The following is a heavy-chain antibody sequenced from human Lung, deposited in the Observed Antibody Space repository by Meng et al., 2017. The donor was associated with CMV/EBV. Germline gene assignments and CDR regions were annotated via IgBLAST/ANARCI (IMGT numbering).Heavy chain of an antibody. CDR1: GYTFTSYG. J-gene: IGHJ4*02. CDR3: ARSRYRFDY. V-gene: IGHV1-18*01. CDR2: ISAYNGNT. Sequence: KVSCKASGYTFTSYGISWVRQAPGQGLEWMGWISAYNGNTIYAQKLQTRVTMTTDTSTSTAYMDLRSLRSDDTAVYYCARSRYRFDYWGQGTLVTVSS. D-gene: IGHD1-26*01.